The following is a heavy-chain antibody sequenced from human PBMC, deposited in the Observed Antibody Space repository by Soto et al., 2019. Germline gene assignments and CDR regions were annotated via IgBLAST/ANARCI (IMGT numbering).Heavy chain of an antibody. J-gene: IGHJ3*02. Sequence: SETLSLTCAVSGGSISSSNWWSWVRQPPGKGLEWIGEIYHSGSTNYNPSLKSRVTISVDKSKNQFSLKLSSVTAADTAVYYCARFNSGSYYEAFDIWGQGTMVTVS. CDR3: ARFNSGSYYEAFDI. CDR2: IYHSGST. V-gene: IGHV4-4*02. D-gene: IGHD1-26*01. CDR1: GGSISSSNW.